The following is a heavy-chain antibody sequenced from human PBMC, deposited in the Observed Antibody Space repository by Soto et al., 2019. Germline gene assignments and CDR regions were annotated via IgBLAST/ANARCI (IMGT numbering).Heavy chain of an antibody. CDR3: ARYSGITMVRGAYNWFDP. D-gene: IGHD3-10*01. J-gene: IGHJ5*02. V-gene: IGHV4-59*01. CDR2: IYYSGST. CDR1: SDSISSYY. Sequence: SETLSLTCTVSSDSISSYYWSWIRQPPGKGLEWIGYIYYSGSTNYNPSLKSRVTISVDTSKNQFSLKLSSVTAADTAVYYCARYSGITMVRGAYNWFDPWGQGTLVTVSS.